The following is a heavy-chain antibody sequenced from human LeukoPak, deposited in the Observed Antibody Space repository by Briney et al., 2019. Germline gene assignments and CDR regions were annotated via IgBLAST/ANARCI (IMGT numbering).Heavy chain of an antibody. CDR2: IYYSGST. V-gene: IGHV4-59*01. J-gene: IGHJ5*02. CDR1: GGSISSYY. D-gene: IGHD3-10*01. Sequence: PSETLSLTCTVSGGSISSYYWSWIRQPPGKGLEGIGYIYYSGSTNYNPSLKSRVTISVDTSKNQFSLKLSSVTAADTAVYYCAGLLWFGELSTGANWFDPWGQGTLVTVSS. CDR3: AGLLWFGELSTGANWFDP.